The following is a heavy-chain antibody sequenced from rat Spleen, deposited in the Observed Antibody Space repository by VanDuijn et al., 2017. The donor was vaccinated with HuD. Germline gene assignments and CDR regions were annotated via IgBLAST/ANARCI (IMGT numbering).Heavy chain of an antibody. Sequence: EVQLVESDGGLVQPGRSLKLSCAASGFTFSDYYMAWVRQAPTKGLEWVATISYGDSSGHSSTYYRDSVKGRFTISRDNTKSTLSLKMDSLRSEDTATYYCARRHYGYTDYFDYWGQGVMVPVSS. CDR3: ARRHYGYTDYFDY. V-gene: IGHV5-29*01. D-gene: IGHD1-11*01. CDR1: GFTFSDYY. J-gene: IGHJ2*01. CDR2: ISYGDSSGHSST.